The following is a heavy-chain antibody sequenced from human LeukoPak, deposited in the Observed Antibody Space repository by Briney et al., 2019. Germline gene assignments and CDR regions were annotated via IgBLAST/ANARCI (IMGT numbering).Heavy chain of an antibody. Sequence: GASVKVSCKASGYTFTSYGISWVRQAPGQGLEWMGWISAYNGNTNYAQKLQGRVTMTTDTSTSTAYMELRSLRSDDTAVYYCARATFYDFWSGYPYYFDYWGQGTLVTVSS. CDR2: ISAYNGNT. D-gene: IGHD3-3*01. J-gene: IGHJ4*02. V-gene: IGHV1-18*01. CDR3: ARATFYDFWSGYPYYFDY. CDR1: GYTFTSYG.